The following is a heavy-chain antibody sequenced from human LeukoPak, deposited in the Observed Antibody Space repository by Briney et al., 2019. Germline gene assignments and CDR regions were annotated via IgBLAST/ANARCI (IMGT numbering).Heavy chain of an antibody. CDR2: INHSGST. Sequence: PSETLSLTCAVYGGPFSGYYWSWIRQPPGKGLEWIGEINHSGSTNYNPSLKSRVTISVDTSKNQFSLKLSSVTAADTAVYYCARAPYYYDSSGYYSFFRGFDYWGQGTLVTVSS. D-gene: IGHD3-22*01. V-gene: IGHV4-34*01. CDR3: ARAPYYYDSSGYYSFFRGFDY. CDR1: GGPFSGYY. J-gene: IGHJ4*02.